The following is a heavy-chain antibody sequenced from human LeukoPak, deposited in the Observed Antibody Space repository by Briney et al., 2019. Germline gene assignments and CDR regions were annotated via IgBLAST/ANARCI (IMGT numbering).Heavy chain of an antibody. CDR3: ARVDDRGHYYDSSGPRKLFDY. J-gene: IGHJ4*02. CDR2: INPDSGGT. D-gene: IGHD3-22*01. V-gene: IGHV1-2*02. CDR1: GYTFTGYY. Sequence: ASVKVSCKASGYTFTGYYMHWVRQAPGQGLEWMGWINPDSGGTNYAQKFQGRVTMTRDTSISTAYMQLSRLSSDDTVVYYCARVDDRGHYYDSSGPRKLFDYWGQGTLVTVSS.